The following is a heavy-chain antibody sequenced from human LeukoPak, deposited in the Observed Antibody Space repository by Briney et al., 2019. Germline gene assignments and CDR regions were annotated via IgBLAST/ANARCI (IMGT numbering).Heavy chain of an antibody. D-gene: IGHD3-10*01. V-gene: IGHV3-7*01. J-gene: IGHJ6*03. CDR3: ARDQITMVRGVIIKDYYYYYMDV. CDR1: GFTFSSYW. Sequence: GGSLRLSCAASGFTFSSYWMHWVRQAPGKGLEWVANIKQDGSEKYYVDSVKGRFTISRDNAKNSLYLQMNSLRAEDTAVYYCARDQITMVRGVIIKDYYYYYMDVWGKGTTVTVSS. CDR2: IKQDGSEK.